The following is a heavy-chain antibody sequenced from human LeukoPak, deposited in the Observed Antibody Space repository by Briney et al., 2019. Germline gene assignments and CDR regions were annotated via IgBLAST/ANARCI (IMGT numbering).Heavy chain of an antibody. D-gene: IGHD3-10*01. CDR2: ISYDGSNK. CDR3: AKAVTSDYHSLYYNYYMDV. V-gene: IGHV3-30*18. Sequence: GGSLRLSCAASGFTFRSYAMHWVRQAPGKGLEWVAVISYDGSNKYFGDSVKGRSTISRDNSKNTLYLQMDSLRAEDTAIYYCAKAVTSDYHSLYYNYYMDVWGKGTTVTVSS. J-gene: IGHJ6*03. CDR1: GFTFRSYA.